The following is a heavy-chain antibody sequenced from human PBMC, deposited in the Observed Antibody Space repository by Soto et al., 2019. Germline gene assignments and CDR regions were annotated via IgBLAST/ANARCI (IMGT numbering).Heavy chain of an antibody. CDR1: GFTFSSYS. D-gene: IGHD4-4*01. CDR3: AREGVNSYSEDYFDS. CDR2: ISGSGNYT. Sequence: EVQLVESGGGLVKPGGSLRLSCAASGFTFSSYSMNWVRQAPGKGLEWVASISGSGNYTHYADFLRGRFTISRDNAKTSLYLQMNSLRAEDTAVYYCAREGVNSYSEDYFDSWGQETVVTVSS. V-gene: IGHV3-21*01. J-gene: IGHJ4*02.